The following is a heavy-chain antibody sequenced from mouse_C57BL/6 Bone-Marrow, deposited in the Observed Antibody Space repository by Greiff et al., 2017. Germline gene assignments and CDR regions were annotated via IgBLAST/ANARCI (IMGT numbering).Heavy chain of an antibody. V-gene: IGHV14-4*01. Sequence: EVKLQESGAELVRPGASVKLSCTASGFNIKDDYMHWVKQRPEQGLEWIGWIDPENGDTEYASKFQGKATITADTSSNTAYLQLSSLTSEDTAVYYCTTISTMIKSWFAYWGQGTLVTVSA. D-gene: IGHD2-4*01. J-gene: IGHJ3*01. CDR3: TTISTMIKSWFAY. CDR1: GFNIKDDY. CDR2: IDPENGDT.